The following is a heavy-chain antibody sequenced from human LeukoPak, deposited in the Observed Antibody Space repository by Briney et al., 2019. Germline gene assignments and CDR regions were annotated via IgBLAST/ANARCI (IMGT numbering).Heavy chain of an antibody. CDR3: ASYTSTQSPPDY. CDR2: INPNSGGT. CDR1: GYTFTSYG. J-gene: IGHJ4*02. V-gene: IGHV1-2*02. D-gene: IGHD6-13*01. Sequence: ASVKVSCKASGYTFTSYGISWVRQAPGQGLEWMVWINPNSGGTNYAQKFQGRVTMIRDTSISTAYMVLRRLRSDGTAVYYGASYTSTQSPPDYWGQGTLVTVSS.